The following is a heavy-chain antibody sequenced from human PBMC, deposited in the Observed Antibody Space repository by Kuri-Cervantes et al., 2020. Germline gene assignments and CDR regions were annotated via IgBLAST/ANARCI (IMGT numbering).Heavy chain of an antibody. CDR3: ARGHTMWVTTPDVFDV. CDR1: GFTFSSYA. J-gene: IGHJ3*01. CDR2: ISYDGSNK. D-gene: IGHD4-17*01. V-gene: IGHV3-30-3*01. Sequence: GESLKISCAASGFTFSSYAMHWVRQAPGKGLEWVAVISYDGSNKYYADSVKGRFTISRDNSKNSLFLQMNSLRAEDTAVYYCARGHTMWVTTPDVFDVWGKGTRVTVSS.